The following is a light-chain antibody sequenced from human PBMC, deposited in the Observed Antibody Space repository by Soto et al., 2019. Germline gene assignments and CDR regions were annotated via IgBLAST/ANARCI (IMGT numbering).Light chain of an antibody. CDR3: QQYINWPADT. Sequence: EIVMTQSPASLSVSPGERATLSCRVSQSVASNLAWYQQKPGQAPRLLIYGASTRATGIPARFSGSGSGTEFTLTISSLQSEDLAVYYCQQYINWPADTFGPGTKVDIK. V-gene: IGKV3-15*01. J-gene: IGKJ3*01. CDR2: GAS. CDR1: QSVASN.